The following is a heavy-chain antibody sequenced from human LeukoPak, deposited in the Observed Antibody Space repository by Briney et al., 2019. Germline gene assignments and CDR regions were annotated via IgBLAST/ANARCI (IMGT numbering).Heavy chain of an antibody. CDR1: GFTVSSNY. CDR2: IYSGGST. CDR3: ARVSVLRYSRFDP. J-gene: IGHJ5*02. D-gene: IGHD3-9*01. Sequence: PAGTLSLSCAASGFTVSSNYMSWVRQPPGKGLEWGSGIYSGGSTYYADSVKGRCIISRDNSTNTLYLQMNSLRAEDTAVYYCARVSVLRYSRFDPWGQGTLVTVSS. V-gene: IGHV3-66*01.